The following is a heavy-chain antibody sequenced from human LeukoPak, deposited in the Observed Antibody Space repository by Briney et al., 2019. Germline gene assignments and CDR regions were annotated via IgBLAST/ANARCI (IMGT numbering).Heavy chain of an antibody. CDR3: SSLLFIRRAGWFYP. Sequence: ASVNVSCMPSGYTFTGYFMHWVRLAPGPGLEWMGYINPKTVDTNYPQKLRGSDTMTRDTSISTASIVLSRLTSDATAIEFCSSLLFIRRAGWFYPWGEGNLVTVSS. D-gene: IGHD2/OR15-2a*01. V-gene: IGHV1-2*02. CDR2: INPKTVDT. CDR1: GYTFTGYF. J-gene: IGHJ5*02.